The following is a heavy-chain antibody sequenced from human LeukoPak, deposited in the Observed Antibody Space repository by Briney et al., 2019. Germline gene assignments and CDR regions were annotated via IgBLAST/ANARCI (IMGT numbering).Heavy chain of an antibody. D-gene: IGHD6-6*01. Sequence: GGSLRLSCAASGFTFNSYAMNWVRQAPGKGLEWVSGIAGSGGSTYYADSVKGRFTISRDNSEHTLYLQMDSLRAEDTAVYYCAKTLFGSSSSFFDYWGRGTLVTVSS. CDR2: IAGSGGST. V-gene: IGHV3-23*01. J-gene: IGHJ4*02. CDR3: AKTLFGSSSSFFDY. CDR1: GFTFNSYA.